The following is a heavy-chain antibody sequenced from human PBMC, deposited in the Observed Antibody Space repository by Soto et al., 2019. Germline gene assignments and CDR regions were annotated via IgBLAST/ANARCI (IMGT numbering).Heavy chain of an antibody. J-gene: IGHJ4*02. Sequence: SETLSLTCAVSGGSISSFCYSWSWIRQPPGKGLEWIGYIYHSGSTYYNPSLKSRVTISVDRSKNQFSLKLSSVTAADTAVYYCARVPDYWGQGTLVTVSS. CDR1: GGSISSFCYS. CDR2: IYHSGST. V-gene: IGHV4-30-2*01. CDR3: ARVPDY.